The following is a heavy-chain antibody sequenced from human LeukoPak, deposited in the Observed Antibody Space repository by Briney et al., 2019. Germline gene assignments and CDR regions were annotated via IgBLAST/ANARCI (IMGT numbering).Heavy chain of an antibody. V-gene: IGHV3-48*04. CDR3: ARDILTGSQSRFQH. J-gene: IGHJ1*01. D-gene: IGHD3-9*01. CDR2: ISSSGTTI. Sequence: GGSLRLSCAASGFTFSSYSMTWVRQAPGKGLEWVSYISSSGTTIYYGDSVKGRFTISRDNAKNSLYLQMNSLRAEDTAVYYCARDILTGSQSRFQHWGQGTLVTVSS. CDR1: GFTFSSYS.